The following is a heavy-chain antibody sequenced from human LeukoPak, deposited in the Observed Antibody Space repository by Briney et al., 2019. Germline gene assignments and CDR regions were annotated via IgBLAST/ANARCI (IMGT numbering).Heavy chain of an antibody. CDR3: AKGLLNYYDSSGAVDAFDI. Sequence: GGSLRLSCAASGFTFSSYGMHWVRQAPGKGLEWVAVISYDGSNKYYADSVKGRFTISRDNSKNTLYLQMNSLRAEDTAVYYCAKGLLNYYDSSGAVDAFDIWGQGTKVTVSS. D-gene: IGHD3-22*01. CDR2: ISYDGSNK. J-gene: IGHJ3*02. V-gene: IGHV3-30*18. CDR1: GFTFSSYG.